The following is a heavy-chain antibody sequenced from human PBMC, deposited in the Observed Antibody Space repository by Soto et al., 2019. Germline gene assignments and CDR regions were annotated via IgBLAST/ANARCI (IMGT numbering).Heavy chain of an antibody. V-gene: IGHV1-8*01. J-gene: IGHJ6*03. CDR1: GYTFTSYD. CDR2: MNPNSGNT. D-gene: IGHD3-3*01. CDR3: ARAERFLEWLSDYYYYCMDV. Sequence: GASVKVSCKAAGYTFTSYDINWVRQATGQGREWMGWMNPNSGNTGYAQKFQGRVTMTRNTSISTAYMELSSLRSEDTAVYYCARAERFLEWLSDYYYYCMDVWGKGNTLTVSS.